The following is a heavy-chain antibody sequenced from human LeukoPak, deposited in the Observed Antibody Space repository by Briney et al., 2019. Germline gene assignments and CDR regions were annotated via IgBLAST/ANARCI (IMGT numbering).Heavy chain of an antibody. CDR3: AKSPRSGGSGYFDY. CDR2: ISGSGGST. J-gene: IGHJ4*02. V-gene: IGHV3-23*01. CDR1: GLRFSSYE. Sequence: PGGSLRLSCAASGLRFSSYEMNWVRQAPGKGLEWVSAISGSGGSTYYADSVKGRFTISRDNSKNTLYLQMNSLRAVDTAVYYCAKSPRSGGSGYFDYWGQGTLVTVSS. D-gene: IGHD2-15*01.